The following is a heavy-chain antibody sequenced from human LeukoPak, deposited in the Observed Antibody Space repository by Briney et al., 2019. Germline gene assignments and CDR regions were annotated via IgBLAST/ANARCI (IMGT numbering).Heavy chain of an antibody. J-gene: IGHJ4*02. D-gene: IGHD6-6*01. CDR3: ARDGIAARAGGPFDY. CDR2: ISAYNGNT. CDR1: GYTFTSYG. Sequence: SVNVSCKASGYTFTSYGISWVRQAPGQGLEWMGWISAYNGNTNYAQKLQGRVTMTTDTSTSTAYMELRSLRSDDTAVYYCARDGIAARAGGPFDYWGQGTLVTVSS. V-gene: IGHV1-18*01.